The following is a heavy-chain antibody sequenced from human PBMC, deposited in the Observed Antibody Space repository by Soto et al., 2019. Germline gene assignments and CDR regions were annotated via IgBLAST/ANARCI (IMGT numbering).Heavy chain of an antibody. CDR2: IIPIFGTA. CDR3: ARDRRFGTATINFLDY. Sequence: SVKVSCKASGGTFSSYAISWVRQAPGQGLEWMGGIIPIFGTANYAQKFQGRVTITADESTSTAYMELSSLRSEDTAVYYCARDRRFGTATINFLDYWGQGTLVTVSS. CDR1: GGTFSSYA. V-gene: IGHV1-69*13. J-gene: IGHJ4*02. D-gene: IGHD5-12*01.